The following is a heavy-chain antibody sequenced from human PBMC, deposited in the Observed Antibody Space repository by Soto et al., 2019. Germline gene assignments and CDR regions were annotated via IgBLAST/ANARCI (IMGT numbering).Heavy chain of an antibody. CDR2: ISARNGNT. CDR1: GYAFTTYG. J-gene: IGHJ4*02. CDR3: ARGRYGDY. Sequence: QVHLVQSGAEVKKPGASVKVSCQGSGYAFTTYGITWVRQAPGQGLEWMGWISARNGNTNYAQKLQVRVTVTRDTSTSTAYMELRSLRYADPAVYYCARGRYGDYWGQGALVTVSS. V-gene: IGHV1-18*01. D-gene: IGHD1-1*01.